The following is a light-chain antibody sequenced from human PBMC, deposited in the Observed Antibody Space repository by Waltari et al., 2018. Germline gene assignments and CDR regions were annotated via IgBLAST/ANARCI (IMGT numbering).Light chain of an antibody. CDR1: NSDVGVYNY. V-gene: IGLV2-14*01. CDR3: CSYTTSNTWV. J-gene: IGLJ3*02. Sequence: QSAPPQPPSVSGSPGQSVTISCTGTNSDVGVYNYVSWYRQDPGKAPKLMIYDVSHRPSGVSDRFSGSKSGNTASLTISGLQAEDEADYYCCSYTTSNTWVFGGGTRLTVL. CDR2: DVS.